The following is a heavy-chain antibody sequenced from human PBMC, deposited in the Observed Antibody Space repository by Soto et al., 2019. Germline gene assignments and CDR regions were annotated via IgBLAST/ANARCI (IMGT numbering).Heavy chain of an antibody. CDR1: GGYISSYY. Sequence: SETLSLTCTVSGGYISSYYWSWIRQPPGKGLEWIGYIYYSGSTNYNPSLKSRVTISVDTSKNQFSLKLSSVTAADTAVYYCARGSSSSIYYYYMDVWGKGTTVTVSS. CDR2: IYYSGST. V-gene: IGHV4-59*01. J-gene: IGHJ6*03. D-gene: IGHD6-6*01. CDR3: ARGSSSSIYYYYMDV.